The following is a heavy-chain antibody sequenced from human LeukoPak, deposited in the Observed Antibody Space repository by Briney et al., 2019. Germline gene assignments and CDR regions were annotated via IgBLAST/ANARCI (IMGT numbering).Heavy chain of an antibody. CDR2: ISSSSTTI. D-gene: IGHD2-21*01. Sequence: PGGSLRLSCAAPGFTFSTYSMNWVRRAPGKGLEWVSYISSSSTTIYFADSVKGRFTISRDNAKNSLYLQMNSLRAEDTAVYHCARRSYSHDAFDIWGQGTMVTVSS. J-gene: IGHJ3*02. CDR3: ARRSYSHDAFDI. CDR1: GFTFSTYS. V-gene: IGHV3-48*01.